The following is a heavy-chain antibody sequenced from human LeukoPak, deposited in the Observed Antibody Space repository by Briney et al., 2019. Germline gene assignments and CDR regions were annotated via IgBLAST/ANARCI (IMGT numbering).Heavy chain of an antibody. Sequence: GGSLRLSCAASRFTFNDHAMSWVRQAPGKGLEWVSSISHRGDDTYYADSVKGRFIVSRENSKNTVYLQMNRLGIEDTAVYHCARAPYNSGSRNWFDPWGQGTLVTVSS. CDR2: ISHRGDDT. V-gene: IGHV3-23*01. CDR1: RFTFNDHA. J-gene: IGHJ5*02. D-gene: IGHD3-10*01. CDR3: ARAPYNSGSRNWFDP.